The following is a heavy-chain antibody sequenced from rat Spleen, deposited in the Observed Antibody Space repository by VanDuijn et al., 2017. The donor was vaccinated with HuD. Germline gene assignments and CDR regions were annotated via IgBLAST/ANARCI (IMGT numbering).Heavy chain of an antibody. CDR2: ISYDGSST. J-gene: IGHJ2*01. V-gene: IGHV5-7*01. Sequence: EVQLVESGGGLVQPGRSLKLSCAASGFTFSDYYMAWVRQAPKKGLEWVATISYDGSSTYYRDSVKGRFTISTDNAKSTLSLQMDSLRSEDTATYYCARRHYGYTDYFDYWGQGVMVTVSS. CDR1: GFTFSDYY. D-gene: IGHD1-9*01. CDR3: ARRHYGYTDYFDY.